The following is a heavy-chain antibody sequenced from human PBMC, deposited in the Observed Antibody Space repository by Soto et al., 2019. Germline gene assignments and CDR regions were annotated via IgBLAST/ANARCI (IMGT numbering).Heavy chain of an antibody. CDR3: AKDRKYSSSWNWFDP. V-gene: IGHV3-23*01. D-gene: IGHD6-13*01. CDR2: ISGSGGST. CDR1: GFTFSSYA. Sequence: GGSLRLSCAASGFTFSSYAMSWVRQAPGKGLEWVSAISGSGGSTYYADSVKGRFTISRDNSKNTLYLQMNSLRAEDTAVYYCAKDRKYSSSWNWFDPWGQGTLVTVSS. J-gene: IGHJ5*02.